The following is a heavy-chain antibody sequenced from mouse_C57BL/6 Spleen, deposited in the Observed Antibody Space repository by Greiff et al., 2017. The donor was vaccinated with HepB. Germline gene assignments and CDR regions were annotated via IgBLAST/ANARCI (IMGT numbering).Heavy chain of an antibody. Sequence: QVQLQHSGPELVKPGASVKISCKASGYAFSSSWMNWVKQRPGKGLEWIGRIYPGDGDTNYNGKFKGKATLTADKSSSTAYMQLSSLTSEDSAVYFCARTSDWYFDVWGTGTTVTVSS. V-gene: IGHV1-82*01. CDR1: GYAFSSSW. J-gene: IGHJ1*03. CDR2: IYPGDGDT. CDR3: ARTSDWYFDV.